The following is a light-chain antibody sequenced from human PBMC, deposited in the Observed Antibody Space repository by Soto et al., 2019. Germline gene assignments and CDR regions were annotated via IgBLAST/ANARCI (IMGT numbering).Light chain of an antibody. V-gene: IGKV3-20*01. CDR2: GAS. CDR1: QSVSSSY. CDR3: PQYGSSPWT. J-gene: IGKJ1*01. Sequence: EIVLTQSPGTLSLSPGERATLSCRASQSVSSSYLAWYQQKPGQAPRLLLYGASSRATGIPDRFSGSGSGPDFTLTISRLEPEDFAVYYCPQYGSSPWTFGQGTKVEIK.